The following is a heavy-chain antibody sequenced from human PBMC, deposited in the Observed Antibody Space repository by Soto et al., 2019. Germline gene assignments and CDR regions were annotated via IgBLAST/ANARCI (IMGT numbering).Heavy chain of an antibody. CDR2: INPSGGST. J-gene: IGHJ6*02. CDR3: ARVLYPNYDFWSGYSYGMDV. Sequence: GASVKVSCKASGYTFTSYYMHWVRQAPGQGLEWMGIINPSGGSTSYAQKFQGRVTMTRDTSTSTVYMELSSLRSEDTAVYYCARVLYPNYDFWSGYSYGMDVWGQGTTVTVSS. V-gene: IGHV1-46*01. CDR1: GYTFTSYY. D-gene: IGHD3-3*01.